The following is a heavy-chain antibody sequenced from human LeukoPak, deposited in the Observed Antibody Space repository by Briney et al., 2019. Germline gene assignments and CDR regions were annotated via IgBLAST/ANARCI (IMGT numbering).Heavy chain of an antibody. D-gene: IGHD1-26*01. V-gene: IGHV3-30-3*01. Sequence: GGSLRLSCAASGFTFSSYAMHWVRQAPGKGLEWVAVISYDGSNKYYADSVKGRFTISRDNSKNTLYLQMNSLRAEDTAVYYCARDGLNSGLYYFDYWGQGTLVTVSS. CDR1: GFTFSSYA. CDR2: ISYDGSNK. CDR3: ARDGLNSGLYYFDY. J-gene: IGHJ4*02.